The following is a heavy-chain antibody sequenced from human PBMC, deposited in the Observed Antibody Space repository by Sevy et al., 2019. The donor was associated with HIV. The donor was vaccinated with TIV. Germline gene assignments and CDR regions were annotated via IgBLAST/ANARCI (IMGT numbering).Heavy chain of an antibody. CDR3: ARDHHSGYCSGGSCYSWGMDV. D-gene: IGHD2-15*01. CDR2: IYSGGST. CDR1: GFTVSSNY. J-gene: IGHJ6*02. V-gene: IGHV3-53*01. Sequence: GGSLRLSCAASGFTVSSNYMSWVRQAPGKGLEWVSVIYSGGSTYYADSVKGRFTISRDNSKNTLYLQMNSLRAEDTAVEYCARDHHSGYCSGGSCYSWGMDVWGQGTTVTVSS.